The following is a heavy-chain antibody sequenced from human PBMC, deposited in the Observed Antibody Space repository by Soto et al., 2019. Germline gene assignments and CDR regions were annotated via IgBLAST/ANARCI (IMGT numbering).Heavy chain of an antibody. CDR2: INPNRGGT. CDR3: ARDRGSTFWDDY. D-gene: IGHD2-15*01. Sequence: QVQLVQSGAEVKKPGASVKVSCKASGYTFTGYYMHWVRQAPGQGLEWMGWINPNRGGTNYAQKFQGRVTLNRDTSISTAYMELSRLRSDDTAVYYCARDRGSTFWDDYWGQGTLVTVSS. V-gene: IGHV1-2*02. J-gene: IGHJ4*02. CDR1: GYTFTGYY.